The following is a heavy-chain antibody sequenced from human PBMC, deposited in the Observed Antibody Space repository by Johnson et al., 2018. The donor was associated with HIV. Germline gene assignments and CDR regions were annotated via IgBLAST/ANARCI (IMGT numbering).Heavy chain of an antibody. CDR2: ISYDGGNI. Sequence: QVQLVESGGGVVQPGRSLRLSCAASGFTFSSYAMHWVRQAPGKGLDWVAVISYDGGNIYYTDSVKGRVTISRDNSKNTLYLQMNSLRAEDTAVYYCAAGYCSSTSCYDGAFDIWGQGTMVTVSS. V-gene: IGHV3-30*14. D-gene: IGHD2-2*03. J-gene: IGHJ3*02. CDR3: AAGYCSSTSCYDGAFDI. CDR1: GFTFSSYA.